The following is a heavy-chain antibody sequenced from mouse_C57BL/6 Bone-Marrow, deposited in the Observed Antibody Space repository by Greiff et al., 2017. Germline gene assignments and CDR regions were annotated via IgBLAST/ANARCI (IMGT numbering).Heavy chain of an antibody. J-gene: IGHJ3*01. CDR3: ARQDYYGSSAWFAY. CDR2: ISSGGSYT. CDR1: GFTFSSYG. V-gene: IGHV5-6*01. D-gene: IGHD1-1*01. Sequence: EVQLVESGGDLVKPGGSLKLSCAASGFTFSSYGMSWVRQTPDKRLEWVATISSGGSYTYYPDSVKGRFTISRDNAKNTLYLQMSSLKSEDTAMYYCARQDYYGSSAWFAYWGQGTLVTVSA.